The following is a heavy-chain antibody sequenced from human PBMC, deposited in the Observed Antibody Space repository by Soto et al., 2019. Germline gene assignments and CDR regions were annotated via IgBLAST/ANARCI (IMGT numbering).Heavy chain of an antibody. CDR1: GYTFTGYY. CDR3: ARNYDGESYYDSSGYRGVDY. Sequence: ASVKGSCKASGYTFTGYYMHWVRQAPGQGLEWMGWINPNSGGTNYAQKFQGRVTMTRDTSISTAYMELGRLRSDDTAVYYCARNYDGESYYDSSGYRGVDYWAQATLVIVSS. CDR2: INPNSGGT. J-gene: IGHJ4*02. D-gene: IGHD3-22*01. V-gene: IGHV1-2*02.